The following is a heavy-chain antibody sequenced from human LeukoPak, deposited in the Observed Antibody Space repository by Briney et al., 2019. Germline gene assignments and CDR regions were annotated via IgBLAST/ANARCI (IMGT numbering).Heavy chain of an antibody. V-gene: IGHV3-48*03. D-gene: IGHD3-10*01. J-gene: IGHJ6*03. CDR3: ARKYGSGSYYYMDV. Sequence: GGSLRLSCAASGFTFSSYEMNWVRQAPGKGLEWVSYISSSGSTIYYADSVKGRFTISRDNAKNSLYLQMNSLRAEDTAVYYCARKYGSGSYYYMDVWGKGTTVTVSS. CDR2: ISSSGSTI. CDR1: GFTFSSYE.